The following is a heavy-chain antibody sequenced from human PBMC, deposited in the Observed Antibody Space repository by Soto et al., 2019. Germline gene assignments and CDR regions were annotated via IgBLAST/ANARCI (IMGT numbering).Heavy chain of an antibody. CDR2: IYYSGSP. CDR1: GGSTSSSSYY. V-gene: IGHV4-39*07. Sequence: PSETLSLTCTVSGGSTSSSSYYWGWIRQPPGKGLEWIGSIYYSGSPYYNPSLKSRVTISVDTSKNQFSLELRSLRSDDTAVYYCARVPLLTGYYPLYYWGQGTLVTVSS. D-gene: IGHD3-9*01. J-gene: IGHJ4*02. CDR3: ARVPLLTGYYPLYY.